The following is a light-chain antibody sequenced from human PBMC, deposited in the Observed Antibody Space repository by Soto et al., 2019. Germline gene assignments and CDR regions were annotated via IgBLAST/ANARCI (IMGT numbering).Light chain of an antibody. Sequence: SYELTQPHSVSVATAQTASITCGGNNIASKSVHWYQQRPGQAPVLVVHDDSDRPSGIPERFSGSNSGNTATLTITRVEAGDEADYYCQVWDSSSDHHVFGAGTKVTVL. CDR3: QVWDSSSDHHV. J-gene: IGLJ1*01. V-gene: IGLV3-21*02. CDR1: NIASKS. CDR2: DDS.